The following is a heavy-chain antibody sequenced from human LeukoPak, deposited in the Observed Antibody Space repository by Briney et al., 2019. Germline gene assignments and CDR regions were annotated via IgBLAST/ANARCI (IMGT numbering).Heavy chain of an antibody. J-gene: IGHJ4*02. CDR3: ARLPRFSVRGANYYFDY. CDR2: NHSGST. Sequence: NHSGSTNYNPSLKSRVTISVDTSKNQFSLKLSSVTAADTAVYYCARLPRFSVRGANYYFDYWGQGTLVTVSS. V-gene: IGHV4-34*01. D-gene: IGHD3-10*01.